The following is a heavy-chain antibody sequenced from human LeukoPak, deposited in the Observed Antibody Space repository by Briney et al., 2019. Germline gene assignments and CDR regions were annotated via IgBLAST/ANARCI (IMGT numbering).Heavy chain of an antibody. D-gene: IGHD5-18*01. J-gene: IGHJ4*02. Sequence: ASVKVSCKASGYTFTSYYMHWVRQAPGQGLEWMGIINPSGGSTSYAQKFQGRVTMTRDMSTSTVYMELSSLRSEDTAVYYCARGLVVDPGDTAMETIDYWGQGTLVTVSS. CDR3: ARGLVVDPGDTAMETIDY. CDR2: INPSGGST. V-gene: IGHV1-46*01. CDR1: GYTFTSYY.